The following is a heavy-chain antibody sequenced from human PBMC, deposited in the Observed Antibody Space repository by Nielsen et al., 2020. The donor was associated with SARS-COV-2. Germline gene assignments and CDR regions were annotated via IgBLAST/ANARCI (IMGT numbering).Heavy chain of an antibody. D-gene: IGHD4-17*01. V-gene: IGHV3-23*01. CDR1: GFTFDNYP. J-gene: IGHJ4*02. CDR2: ISGGGDAT. CDR3: ASGDYGDYVSFDH. Sequence: GESLKISCAASGFTFDNYPMSWVRQAPGKGLEWVSTISGGGDATYYADSVRGRFTISRDDSKNTMYLQMNSLRVEDTALYYCASGDYGDYVSFDHWGRGSLVTVSS.